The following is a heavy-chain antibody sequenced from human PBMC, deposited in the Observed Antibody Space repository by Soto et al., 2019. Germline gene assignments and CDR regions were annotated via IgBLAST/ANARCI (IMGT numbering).Heavy chain of an antibody. CDR2: IYYSGST. V-gene: IGHV4-39*01. CDR3: ARLLGPAAMSSDYYFDY. J-gene: IGHJ4*02. CDR1: GGSISSSSYY. Sequence: SETLSLTCTVSGGSISSSSYYWGWIRQPPGKGLEWIGSIYYSGSTYYNPSLKSRVTISVDTSKNQFSLKLSSVTAADTAVYYCARLLGPAAMSSDYYFDYWGQGTLVTVSS. D-gene: IGHD2-2*01.